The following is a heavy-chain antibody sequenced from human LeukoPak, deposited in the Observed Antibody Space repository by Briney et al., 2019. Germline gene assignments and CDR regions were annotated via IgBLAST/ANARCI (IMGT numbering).Heavy chain of an antibody. J-gene: IGHJ5*02. V-gene: IGHV4-34*01. CDR1: GGSFSGYY. CDR2: INDSGTT. Sequence: SETLSLTCTVSGGSFSGYYWTWVRQAPGKGLEWIGEINDSGTTNYNASLNNRVTISVDPSKSEFSLKMTSLTAADTAVFYCARALMTLVRGVPRTTWFDPWGQGTLVTVSP. D-gene: IGHD3-10*01. CDR3: ARALMTLVRGVPRTTWFDP.